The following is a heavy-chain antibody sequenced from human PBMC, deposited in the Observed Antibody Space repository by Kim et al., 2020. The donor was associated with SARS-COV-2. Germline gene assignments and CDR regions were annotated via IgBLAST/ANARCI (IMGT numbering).Heavy chain of an antibody. CDR2: INPNSGGT. CDR3: ARDQYYYGSGSYYFVYYYYGMDV. CDR1: GYTFTGYY. D-gene: IGHD3-10*01. J-gene: IGHJ6*02. Sequence: ASVKVSCKASGYTFTGYYMHWVRQAPGQGLEWMGWINPNSGGTNYAQKFQGRVTMTRDTSISTAYMELSRLRSDDTAVYYCARDQYYYGSGSYYFVYYYYGMDVWGQGTTVTVSS. V-gene: IGHV1-2*02.